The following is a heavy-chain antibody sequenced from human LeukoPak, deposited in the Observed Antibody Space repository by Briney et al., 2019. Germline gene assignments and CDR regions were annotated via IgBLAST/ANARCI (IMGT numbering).Heavy chain of an antibody. CDR3: ARDSGRGVAGNLDY. J-gene: IGHJ4*02. CDR1: A. Sequence: AIXXXRQAPGQGLEWMGGIIPIFGTANYAQKFQGRVTITADESTSTAYMELSSLRSEDTAVYYCARDSGRGVAGNLDYWGQGTLVTVSS. CDR2: IIPIFGTA. V-gene: IGHV1-69*01. D-gene: IGHD6-19*01.